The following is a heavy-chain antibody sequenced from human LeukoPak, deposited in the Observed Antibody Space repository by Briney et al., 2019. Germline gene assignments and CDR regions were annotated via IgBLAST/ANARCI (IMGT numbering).Heavy chain of an antibody. D-gene: IGHD5-24*01. V-gene: IGHV3-7*01. CDR1: GFIFSSYW. J-gene: IGHJ4*02. CDR2: IKQDGSEK. Sequence: GGSLRLSCAASGFIFSSYWMSWVRQAPGKGLEWVANIKQDGSEKYYVDSVKGRFTVSRDNAKNSLYLQMNSLRAEDTAVYYCASGGDGEMATIVGGQGTLVTVSS. CDR3: ASGGDGEMATIV.